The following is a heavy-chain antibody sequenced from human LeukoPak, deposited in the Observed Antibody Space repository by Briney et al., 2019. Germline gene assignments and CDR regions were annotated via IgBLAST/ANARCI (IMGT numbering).Heavy chain of an antibody. CDR1: GYTLTELS. D-gene: IGHD3-3*01. V-gene: IGHV1-24*01. J-gene: IGHJ4*02. Sequence: ASVTVSCKVSGYTLTELSMHWVRQAPGKGLEWMGGFDPEDGETIYAQKFQGRVTMTEDTSTDTAYMELSSLRSEDTAVYYCAREAFFWSGYYKGFDYWGQGTLVTVSS. CDR2: FDPEDGET. CDR3: AREAFFWSGYYKGFDY.